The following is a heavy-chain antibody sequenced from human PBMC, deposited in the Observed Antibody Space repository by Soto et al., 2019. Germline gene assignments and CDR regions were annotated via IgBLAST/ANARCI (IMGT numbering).Heavy chain of an antibody. V-gene: IGHV3-30-3*01. CDR2: ISYDGSNK. D-gene: IGHD6-6*01. CDR1: GFTFSSYA. J-gene: IGHJ6*02. CDR3: AREGSSPPYYYYGMDV. Sequence: GGSLRLSCAASGFTFSSYAMHWVRQAPGKGLEWVAVISYDGSNKYYADSVKGRFTISRDNSKNTLYLQMNSLRAEDTAVYYCAREGSSPPYYYYGMDVWGQGTTVTVSS.